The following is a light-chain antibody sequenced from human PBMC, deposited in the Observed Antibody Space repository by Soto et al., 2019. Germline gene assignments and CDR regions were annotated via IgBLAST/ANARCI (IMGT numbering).Light chain of an antibody. J-gene: IGKJ1*01. CDR2: GAS. CDR3: QQYNNWPLAWT. CDR1: QSVSSSY. Sequence: EIVLTQSPGTLSLSPGERATLSCRASQSVSSSYLAWYQQKPGQAPRLLIYGASTRATGIPARFSGSGSGSEFTLTISSLQSEDFAVYYCQQYNNWPLAWTFGQGTKV. V-gene: IGKV3-15*01.